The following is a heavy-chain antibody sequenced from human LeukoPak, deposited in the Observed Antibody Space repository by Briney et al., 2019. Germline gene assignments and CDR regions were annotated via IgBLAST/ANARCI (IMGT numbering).Heavy chain of an antibody. CDR2: TYYRSKWYN. D-gene: IGHD2-15*01. CDR3: AREVVAGDDAFDI. J-gene: IGHJ3*02. V-gene: IGHV6-1*01. Sequence: SQTLSLTCAISGDSVSSNSAAWNWIRQPAWRGLEWLGRTYYRSKWYNDYALSVESRITINPDTSKNQFSLQLNSVTPEDTAVYYCAREVVAGDDAFDIWGQGTMVTVSS. CDR1: GDSVSSNSAA.